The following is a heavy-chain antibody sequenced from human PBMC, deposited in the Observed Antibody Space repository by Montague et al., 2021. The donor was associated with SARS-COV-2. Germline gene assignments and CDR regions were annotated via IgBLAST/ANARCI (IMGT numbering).Heavy chain of an antibody. D-gene: IGHD2-21*02. V-gene: IGHV4-59*11. J-gene: IGHJ6*04. CDR1: GGSINDHY. Sequence: SETLSLTCTVSGGSINDHYRSWIRQSPGKGLEWIGYISSNGKTNYNPSLKSRVTLSADASRNEFSLKLRSLTAADTAVYYCARLNVGTGRADVDVWGKGTTVTVSS. CDR3: ARLNVGTGRADVDV. CDR2: ISSNGKT.